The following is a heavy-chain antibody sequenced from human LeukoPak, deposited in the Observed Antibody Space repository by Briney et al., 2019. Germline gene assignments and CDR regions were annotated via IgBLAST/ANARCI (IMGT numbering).Heavy chain of an antibody. CDR3: ARSGAIVVVPAAIDFDY. V-gene: IGHV1-2*02. CDR1: GYTFTGYY. CDR2: IKPNSGGT. D-gene: IGHD2-2*02. J-gene: IGHJ4*02. Sequence: ASVKVSCKASGYTFTGYYMHWVRQAPGQGLEWMGWIKPNSGGTNYAQKFQGRVTMTRDTSISTAYMELSRLRSDDTAVYYCARSGAIVVVPAAIDFDYWGQGTLVTVSS.